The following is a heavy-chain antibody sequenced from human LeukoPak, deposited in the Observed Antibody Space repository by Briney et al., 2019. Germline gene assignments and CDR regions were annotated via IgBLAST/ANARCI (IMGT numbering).Heavy chain of an antibody. CDR3: ARDQVRMVRGVNYFDY. Sequence: ASVKVSCKASGYTFTSYDINWVRQATGQGLEWMGWINPNSGGTNYAQKFQGRVTMTRDTSISTAYMELSRLRSDDTAVYYCARDQVRMVRGVNYFDYWGQGTLVTVSS. CDR2: INPNSGGT. D-gene: IGHD3-10*01. V-gene: IGHV1-2*02. CDR1: GYTFTSYD. J-gene: IGHJ4*02.